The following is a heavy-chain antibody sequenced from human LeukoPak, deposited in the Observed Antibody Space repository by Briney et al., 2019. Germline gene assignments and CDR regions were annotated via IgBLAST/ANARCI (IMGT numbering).Heavy chain of an antibody. V-gene: IGHV4-30-2*05. CDR3: ARDLLNEGNHLDY. J-gene: IGHJ4*02. D-gene: IGHD4-23*01. Sequence: PSETLSLTCAVSGGSISSGGYSWSWIRQPPGKGLEWIGYIYYSGSTYYNPSLKSRVTISVDTSKNQFSLKLSSVTAADTAVYYCARDLLNEGNHLDYWGQGTLVTVSS. CDR1: GGSISSGGYS. CDR2: IYYSGST.